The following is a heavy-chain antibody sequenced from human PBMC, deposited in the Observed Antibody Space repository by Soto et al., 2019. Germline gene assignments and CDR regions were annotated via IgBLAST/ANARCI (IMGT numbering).Heavy chain of an antibody. CDR2: IIPVFGTT. J-gene: IGHJ6*02. V-gene: IGHV1-69*13. CDR1: GGTFRNYG. D-gene: IGHD2-15*01. Sequence: ASVKVSCKASGGTFRNYGIGWVRQAPGQGLEWMGGIIPVFGTTNYAQKFQGRVTITADESTSTAYIEVSSLRSEDTAMFYCGRYCSGGSCHTLDYCGMDVWGQGTTVTVSS. CDR3: GRYCSGGSCHTLDYCGMDV.